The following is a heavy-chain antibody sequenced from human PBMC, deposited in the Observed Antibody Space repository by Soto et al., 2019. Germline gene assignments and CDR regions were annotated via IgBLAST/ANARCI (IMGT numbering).Heavy chain of an antibody. CDR1: GYTFTSYY. CDR3: ARIKHYYDSSGYYTPTFDY. Sequence: ASVKVSCKASGYTFTSYYMHWVRQAPGQGLEWMGIINPSGGSTSYAQKFQGRVTMTRDTSTSTVYMEPSSLRSEDTAVYYCARIKHYYDSSGYYTPTFDYWGQGTLVTVSS. CDR2: INPSGGST. J-gene: IGHJ4*02. V-gene: IGHV1-46*01. D-gene: IGHD3-22*01.